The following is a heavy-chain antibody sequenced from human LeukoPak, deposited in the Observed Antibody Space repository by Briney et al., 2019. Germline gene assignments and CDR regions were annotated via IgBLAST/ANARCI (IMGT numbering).Heavy chain of an antibody. CDR1: GYTFTGYY. D-gene: IGHD5/OR15-5a*01. CDR2: INPNNGVT. V-gene: IGHV1-2*02. J-gene: IGHJ4*02. CDR3: ARGGVYTDS. Sequence: GASVKVSCKASGYTFTGYYMHWVRQAPGQGLEWMGWINPNNGVTNYAQNFQGRVTMTRDTSISTPYMDLSRLRSDDTAVYFRARGGVYTDSWGQGTLVTVSS.